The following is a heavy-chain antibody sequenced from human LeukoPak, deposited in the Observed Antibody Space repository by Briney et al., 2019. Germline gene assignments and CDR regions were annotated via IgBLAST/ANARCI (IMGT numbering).Heavy chain of an antibody. CDR1: GFTFSSYW. V-gene: IGHV3-74*01. CDR2: IDSDGSST. Sequence: GGSLRLSCAASGFTFSSYWMHWVRQVPGKGLVWVSRIDSDGSSTSYADSVKGRFTISRDNAKNTLYVQMNSLRAEDTAVYYCSTGSGYAFDIWGRGTMVTVSS. J-gene: IGHJ3*02. D-gene: IGHD3-10*01. CDR3: STGSGYAFDI.